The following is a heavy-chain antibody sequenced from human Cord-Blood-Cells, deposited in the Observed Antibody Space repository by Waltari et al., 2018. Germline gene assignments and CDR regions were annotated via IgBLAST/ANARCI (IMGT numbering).Heavy chain of an antibody. D-gene: IGHD3-22*01. CDR1: GGTFSSYT. J-gene: IGHJ4*02. CDR2: IIPILGIA. Sequence: QVQLVQSGAEVKKPGSSVKVSCKASGGTFSSYTISWVRQGPGPGLEWMGRIIPILGIANYAQKFQGRVTITADKSTSTAYMELSSLRSEDTAVYYCASNYYDSSGYYYARFDYWGQGTLVTVSS. V-gene: IGHV1-69*02. CDR3: ASNYYDSSGYYYARFDY.